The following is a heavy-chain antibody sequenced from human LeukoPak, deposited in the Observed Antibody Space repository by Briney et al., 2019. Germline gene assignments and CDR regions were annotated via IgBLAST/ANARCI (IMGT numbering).Heavy chain of an antibody. J-gene: IGHJ6*03. CDR3: ARGHGSSIYYYYYMDV. D-gene: IGHD6-6*01. CDR1: GYTFTSYD. Sequence: ASVKVSCTASGYTFTSYDTNWVRQATGQGLEWMGWTNPNSGNTGYAQKFQGRVTMTRNTSISTAYMELSSLRSEDTAVYYCARGHGSSIYYYYYMDVWGKGTTVTVSS. CDR2: TNPNSGNT. V-gene: IGHV1-8*01.